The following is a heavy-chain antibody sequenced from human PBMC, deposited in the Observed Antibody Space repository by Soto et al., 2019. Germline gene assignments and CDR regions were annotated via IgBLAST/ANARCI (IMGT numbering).Heavy chain of an antibody. CDR1: GFTVSSNY. D-gene: IGHD3-22*01. CDR3: ARTYDSRAYYYYYGMDV. CDR2: IYSGGST. V-gene: IGHV3-53*01. J-gene: IGHJ6*02. Sequence: GGSLRLSCAASGFTVSSNYMSWVRQAPGKGLEWVSVIYSGGSTYYADSVKGRLTISRDNSKNTLYLQMNSLRAEDTAVYYCARTYDSRAYYYYYGMDVWGQGTTVTVSS.